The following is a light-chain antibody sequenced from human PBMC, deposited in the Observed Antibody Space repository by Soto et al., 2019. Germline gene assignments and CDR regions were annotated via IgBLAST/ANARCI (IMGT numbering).Light chain of an antibody. V-gene: IGKV1-5*03. J-gene: IGKJ1*01. CDR1: QSVSSW. CDR3: QHYNSYSEA. Sequence: DIQMTQSPSTLSASVGDRVTITCRASQSVSSWLAWYQQKPGEAPNLLIYEVSTLESGVPSRFSGSGSGTEFTLTISSLQPDDFATYYCQHYNSYSEACGQGTKVDI. CDR2: EVS.